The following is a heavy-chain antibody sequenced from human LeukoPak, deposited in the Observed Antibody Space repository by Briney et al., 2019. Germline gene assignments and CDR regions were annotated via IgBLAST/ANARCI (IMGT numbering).Heavy chain of an antibody. CDR3: ARGGHYDTSNHHDY. CDR2: IGTAGDT. D-gene: IGHD3-22*01. V-gene: IGHV3-13*01. CDR1: GFTFSSYD. Sequence: GGSLRLSCAASGFTFSSYDMHWVRQATGKGLEWVSAIGTAGDTYYPGSVKGRFTISRENAKNSLYLQMNSLRAGDTAVYYCARGGHYDTSNHHDYWGQGTLVTVSS. J-gene: IGHJ4*02.